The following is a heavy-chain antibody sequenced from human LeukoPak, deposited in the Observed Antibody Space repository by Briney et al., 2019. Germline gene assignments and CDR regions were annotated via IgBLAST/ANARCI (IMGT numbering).Heavy chain of an antibody. Sequence: GGSLRLSCAASGFTFSSYSMNWVRQAPGEGLEWVSSISTDSSYIYYADSVKGRFTISRDNAKNSLYLQMSSLRAEYTAVYYCAAGTTNCYTCGWFDPWGQGTLVTVSS. J-gene: IGHJ5*02. D-gene: IGHD2-2*02. V-gene: IGHV3-21*01. CDR2: ISTDSSYI. CDR3: AAGTTNCYTCGWFDP. CDR1: GFTFSSYS.